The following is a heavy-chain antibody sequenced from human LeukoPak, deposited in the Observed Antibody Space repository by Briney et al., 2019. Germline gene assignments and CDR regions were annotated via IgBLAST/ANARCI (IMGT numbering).Heavy chain of an antibody. CDR2: ISNDGSNS. CDR1: GFTFSSYW. J-gene: IGHJ3*02. D-gene: IGHD2-2*01. V-gene: IGHV3-30*03. CDR3: ATHCSSTSCSLATFDI. Sequence: GGSLRLSCAASGFTFSSYWMSWVRQAPGKGLEWVAVISNDGSNSYYADSVKGRFTISRDNARTSLYLQMNSLRAEDTALYYCATHCSSTSCSLATFDIWGQGTMVTVSS.